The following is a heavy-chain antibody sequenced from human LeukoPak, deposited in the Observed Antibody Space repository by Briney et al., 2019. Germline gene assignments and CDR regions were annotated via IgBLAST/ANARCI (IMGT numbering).Heavy chain of an antibody. CDR3: ARERSGYDQPNDY. J-gene: IGHJ4*02. V-gene: IGHV3-30-3*01. CDR2: ISYDGSNK. CDR1: GFTFSSYA. Sequence: GGSLRLSCAASGFTFSSYAMHWVRQAPGKGLEWVAVISYDGSNKYYADSVKGRFTISRDNSKNTLYLQMNSLRAEDTAVYYCARERSGYDQPNDYWGQGTLVTVSS. D-gene: IGHD5-12*01.